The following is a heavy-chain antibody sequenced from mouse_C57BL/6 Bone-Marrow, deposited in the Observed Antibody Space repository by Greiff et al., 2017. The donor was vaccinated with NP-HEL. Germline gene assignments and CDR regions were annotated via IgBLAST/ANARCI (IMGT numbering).Heavy chain of an antibody. CDR1: GYTFTTYP. Sequence: QVQLQQSGAELVKPGASVKMSCKASGYTFTTYPIEWVKQNHGKSLEWIGNFHPYNDDTEYTEKFKNKATLTVEKSSSTVYLELSLLTSDDSSVYYCARGGNYWYYFDYWGQGTTLTVSS. V-gene: IGHV1-47*01. D-gene: IGHD2-1*01. CDR3: ARGGNYWYYFDY. CDR2: FHPYNDDT. J-gene: IGHJ2*01.